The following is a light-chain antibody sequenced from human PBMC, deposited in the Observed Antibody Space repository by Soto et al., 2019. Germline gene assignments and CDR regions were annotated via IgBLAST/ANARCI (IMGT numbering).Light chain of an antibody. CDR2: DAS. Sequence: EIVLTQSPATLSLSPGERATLSCRASQSVSTYLAWYQQKPGQAPRLLIYDASNTATGIPARFTGSGSGTDFTLTISSLEPEDFAVYYCQQRSNWPLTFGRGTKVDIK. CDR1: QSVSTY. J-gene: IGKJ3*01. V-gene: IGKV3-11*01. CDR3: QQRSNWPLT.